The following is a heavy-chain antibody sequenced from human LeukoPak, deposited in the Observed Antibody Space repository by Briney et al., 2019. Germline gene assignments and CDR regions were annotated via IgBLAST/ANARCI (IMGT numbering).Heavy chain of an antibody. CDR1: GYSFSYYW. V-gene: IGHV5-51*01. Sequence: LGESQETSCKGFGYSFSYYWIAWVRQMPGKGLEWMGIIYPGDSDTRYSPSFQGQVTVSADKSISTAYLQWSSLRASDTAMYYCARCGEMATISSCYFDFWGQRGLGTVSS. J-gene: IGHJ4*02. CDR3: ARCGEMATISSCYFDF. D-gene: IGHD5-24*01. CDR2: IYPGDSDT.